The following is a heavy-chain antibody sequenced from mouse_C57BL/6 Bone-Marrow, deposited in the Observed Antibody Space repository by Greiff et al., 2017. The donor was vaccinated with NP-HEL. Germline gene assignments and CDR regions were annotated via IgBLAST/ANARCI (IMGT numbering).Heavy chain of an antibody. CDR3: ARHPIYYYGSSYVYYFDD. Sequence: EVMLVESGGDLVKPGGSLKLSCAASGFTFSSYGMSWVRQTPDKRLEWVATISSGGSYTYYPDSVKGRFTISRDNAKNTLYLQMSSLKSEDTVMYYCARHPIYYYGSSYVYYFDDGGQGTTLTVSS. D-gene: IGHD1-1*01. J-gene: IGHJ2*01. CDR2: ISSGGSYT. CDR1: GFTFSSYG. V-gene: IGHV5-6*01.